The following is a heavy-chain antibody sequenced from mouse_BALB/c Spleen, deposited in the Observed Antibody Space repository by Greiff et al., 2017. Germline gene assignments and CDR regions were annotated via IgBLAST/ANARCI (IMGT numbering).Heavy chain of an antibody. CDR2: IYPGNSDT. D-gene: IGHD2-4*01. Sequence: EVQLQESGTVLARPGASVKMSCKASGYSFTSYWMHWVKQRPGQGLEWIGAIYPGNSDTSYNQKFKGKAKLTAVTSASTAYMELSSLTNEDSAVYYCTTESMITTSAMDYWGQGTSVTVSS. CDR3: TTESMITTSAMDY. J-gene: IGHJ4*01. CDR1: GYSFTSYW. V-gene: IGHV1-5*01.